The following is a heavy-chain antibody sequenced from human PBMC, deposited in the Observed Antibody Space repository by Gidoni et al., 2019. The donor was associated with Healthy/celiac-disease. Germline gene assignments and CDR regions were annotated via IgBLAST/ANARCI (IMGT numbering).Heavy chain of an antibody. V-gene: IGHV4-4*07. CDR3: ARDGANWFDP. J-gene: IGHJ5*02. D-gene: IGHD3-16*01. CDR1: GGSISSYY. Sequence: QVQLQESGPGLVKPSENLSLTCTVSGGSISSYYWSWKRQPAGKGLELIGRIYTSGSTNYNPSPKSRVTMSVDTSKNQFSLKLSSVPAADTAVYYCARDGANWFDPWGQGTLVTVSS. CDR2: IYTSGST.